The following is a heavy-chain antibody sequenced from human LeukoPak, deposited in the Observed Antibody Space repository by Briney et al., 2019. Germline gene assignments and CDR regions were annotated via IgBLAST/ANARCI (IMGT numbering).Heavy chain of an antibody. CDR3: ARGKGPDITMIVVAPRDFDY. D-gene: IGHD3-22*01. V-gene: IGHV4-34*01. CDR2: INHSGST. Sequence: SETLSLTCAVYGGSFSGYYWTWIRQPPGKGLEWIGEINHSGSTNYNPSLKSRVTISVDTSKNQFSLKLSSVTAADTAVYYCARGKGPDITMIVVAPRDFDYWGQGTLVTVSS. CDR1: GGSFSGYY. J-gene: IGHJ4*02.